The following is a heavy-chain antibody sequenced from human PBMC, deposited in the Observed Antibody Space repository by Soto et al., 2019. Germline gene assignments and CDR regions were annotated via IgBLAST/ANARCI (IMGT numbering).Heavy chain of an antibody. CDR3: ARGYDILTGPLDY. CDR1: GGSIRSYY. Sequence: PSETLSLTCTVSGGSIRSYYWSWIRQPPGKGLEWIGYIYYSGSTNYNPSLKSRVTISVDTSNNQFSLKLSSVTAADTAVYYCARGYDILTGPLDYWGPGTLVTVSS. CDR2: IYYSGST. V-gene: IGHV4-59*01. D-gene: IGHD3-9*01. J-gene: IGHJ4*02.